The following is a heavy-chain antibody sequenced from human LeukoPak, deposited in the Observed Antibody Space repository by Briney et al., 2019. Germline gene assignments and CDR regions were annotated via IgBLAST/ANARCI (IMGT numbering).Heavy chain of an antibody. V-gene: IGHV1-69*13. J-gene: IGHJ3*02. CDR2: IIPIFGTA. CDR1: GGTFSSYA. D-gene: IGHD1-26*01. CDR3: ATGWELLGGAFDI. Sequence: SVKVSCKASGGTFSSYAISWVRQAPGQGLEWMGGIIPIFGTANYAQKSQGRVTITADESTSTAYMELSSLRSEDTAVYYCATGWELLGGAFDIWGQGTMVTVSS.